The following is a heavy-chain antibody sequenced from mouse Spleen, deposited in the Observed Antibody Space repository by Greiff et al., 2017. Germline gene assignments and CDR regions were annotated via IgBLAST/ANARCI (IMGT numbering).Heavy chain of an antibody. CDR1: GYTFTSYG. J-gene: IGHJ1*01. Sequence: QVQLKESGAELARPGASVKLSCKASGYTFTSYGISWVKQRTGQGLEWIGEIYPRSGNTYYNEKFKGKATLTADKSSSTAYMELRSLTSEDSAVYFCARGHDIYYGSSYVGYFDVWGAGTTVTVSS. CDR2: IYPRSGNT. V-gene: IGHV1-81*01. CDR3: ARGHDIYYGSSYVGYFDV. D-gene: IGHD1-1*01.